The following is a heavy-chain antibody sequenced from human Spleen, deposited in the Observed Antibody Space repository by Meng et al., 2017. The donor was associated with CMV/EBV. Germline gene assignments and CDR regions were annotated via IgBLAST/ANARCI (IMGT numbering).Heavy chain of an antibody. CDR1: EFTFSNYI. D-gene: IGHD5-18*01. V-gene: IGHV3-21*01. CDR3: ARDRGYSHGYAFDY. J-gene: IGHJ4*02. CDR2: ISSRSTYI. Sequence: GESLKISCAASEFTFSNYIMNWVRQAPGKGLEWVSSISSRSTYISYADSVKGRFTVSRDNAKNSLYLQMDSLRAEDTAIYYCARDRGYSHGYAFDYWGQGTLVPSPQ.